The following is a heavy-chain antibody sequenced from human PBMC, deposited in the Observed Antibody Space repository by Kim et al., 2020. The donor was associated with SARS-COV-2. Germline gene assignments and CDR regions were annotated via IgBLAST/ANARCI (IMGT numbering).Heavy chain of an antibody. CDR1: GGSFSGYY. CDR2: INHSGST. D-gene: IGHD2-21*02. CDR3: ARGGLRSPRLMTATGSRPWFDP. V-gene: IGHV4-34*01. Sequence: SETLSLTCAVYGGSFSGYYWSWIRQPPGKGLEWIGEINHSGSTNYNPSLKSRVTISVDTSKNQFSLKLSSVTAADTAVYYCARGGLRSPRLMTATGSRPWFDPWGQGTLVTVSS. J-gene: IGHJ5*02.